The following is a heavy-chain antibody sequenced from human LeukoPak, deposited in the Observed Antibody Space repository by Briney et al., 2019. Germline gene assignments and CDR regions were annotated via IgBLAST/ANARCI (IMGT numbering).Heavy chain of an antibody. Sequence: SETLSLTCTVSGGSISSGSYYWSWIRQPAGKGLEWIGRIYTSGSTNYNPSLKSRVTISVDTSKNQFSLKLSSVTAADTAVYYCAGIAAAPGGLAAFDIWGQGTMVTVSS. CDR1: GGSISSGSYY. J-gene: IGHJ3*02. CDR2: IYTSGST. CDR3: AGIAAAPGGLAAFDI. V-gene: IGHV4-61*02. D-gene: IGHD6-13*01.